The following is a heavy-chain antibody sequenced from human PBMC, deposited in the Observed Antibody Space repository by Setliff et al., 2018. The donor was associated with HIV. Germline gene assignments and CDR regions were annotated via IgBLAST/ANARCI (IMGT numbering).Heavy chain of an antibody. D-gene: IGHD3-10*01. V-gene: IGHV3-30*01. Sequence: PGGSLRLSCAASGFIFSTFPMHWVRQAPGKGLEWVAVMSGDANSQYYADSVRGRFTISRDNSKNTVYLQMNSLTTGDTAVYYCARARGSVGYYGSGTMYHMDVWGKGTTVTVSS. CDR1: GFIFSTFP. CDR2: MSGDANSQ. J-gene: IGHJ6*03. CDR3: ARARGSVGYYGSGTMYHMDV.